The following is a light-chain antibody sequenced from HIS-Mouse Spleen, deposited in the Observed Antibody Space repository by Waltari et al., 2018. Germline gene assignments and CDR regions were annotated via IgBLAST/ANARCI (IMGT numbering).Light chain of an antibody. J-gene: IGLJ2*01. Sequence: QSVLTQPPSASGTPGQRVTISCSGSSSNIGSNTVNWYQQLPGTAPKLPIYSNNQRPSGVHDRFSGSKSGTSASLAISGLQSEDEADYYCAAWDDSLNGVVFGGGTKLTVL. CDR2: SNN. CDR1: SSNIGSNT. CDR3: AAWDDSLNGVV. V-gene: IGLV1-44*01.